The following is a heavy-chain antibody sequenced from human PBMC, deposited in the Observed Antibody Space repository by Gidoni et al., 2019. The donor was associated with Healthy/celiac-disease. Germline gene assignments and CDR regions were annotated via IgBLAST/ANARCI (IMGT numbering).Heavy chain of an antibody. D-gene: IGHD3-22*01. CDR3: ARGRGNYDSSGYYFSRYDYGMDV. Sequence: QVQLQQWGAGLLKPSETLSLTCAVYGGSFSGYYWSWIRQPPGKGLEWIGEINHSGSTNYNPSLKSRVTISVDTSKNQFSLKLSSVTAADTAVYYCARGRGNYDSSGYYFSRYDYGMDVWGQGTTVTVSS. CDR1: GGSFSGYY. CDR2: INHSGST. J-gene: IGHJ6*02. V-gene: IGHV4-34*01.